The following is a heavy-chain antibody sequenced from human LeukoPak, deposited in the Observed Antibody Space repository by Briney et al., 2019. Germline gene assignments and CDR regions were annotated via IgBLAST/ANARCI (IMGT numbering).Heavy chain of an antibody. CDR1: GGSISSDKW. Sequence: SGTLSLTCGVSGGSISSDKWWSWVRQSPGKGLEWIGEIYHSGSTKYNPSLKSRVTISVDKSNNQFSLKLYSVTAADTAVYYCARGDRYGAGYYYYYYMDVWGKGTTVTVSS. J-gene: IGHJ6*03. D-gene: IGHD3-16*02. V-gene: IGHV4-4*02. CDR2: IYHSGST. CDR3: ARGDRYGAGYYYYYYMDV.